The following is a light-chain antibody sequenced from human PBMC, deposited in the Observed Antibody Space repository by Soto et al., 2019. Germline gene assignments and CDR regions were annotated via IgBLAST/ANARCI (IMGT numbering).Light chain of an antibody. CDR1: PSVLYSSNNKNY. Sequence: DIVMTQSPESLAVSLCERATITPKPTPSVLYSSNNKNYLAWYQQKPGQPPNLLIYWASTRESGVPDRFSGSGSGTDFTLTISSLQAEDVAVYYCHHYYSTLTFGGGTKVDIK. CDR2: WAS. V-gene: IGKV4-1*01. CDR3: HHYYSTLT. J-gene: IGKJ4*01.